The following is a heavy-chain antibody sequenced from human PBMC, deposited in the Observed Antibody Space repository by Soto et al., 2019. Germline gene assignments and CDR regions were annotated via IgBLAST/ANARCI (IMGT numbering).Heavy chain of an antibody. CDR3: AKHAFWNLYNTGLDS. CDR2: ISGSGGDT. D-gene: IGHD3-3*01. Sequence: GGSLRLSCSASGFTFTSYAMSWVRQAPGKGLEWVSGISGSGGDTKSADSVKGRFTISRDNFKNMLYLPMNSLRAEDTAVYYCAKHAFWNLYNTGLDSWGQGTLVTVSS. J-gene: IGHJ4*02. CDR1: GFTFTSYA. V-gene: IGHV3-23*01.